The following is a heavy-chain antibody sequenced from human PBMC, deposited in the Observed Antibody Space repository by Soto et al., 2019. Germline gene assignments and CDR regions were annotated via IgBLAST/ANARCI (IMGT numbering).Heavy chain of an antibody. J-gene: IGHJ3*01. CDR2: IIPMFRTT. Sequence: QVQLVQSGTEVRKPGSSVNVSCQASGDTFDTYTFSWVRQAPGQGLQWMGEIIPMFRTTKYAPRFQGRLTLTADDSTRIVYMQWNSLTFEDTAVYYCAGGDGGADAVDLWGQATRLAVSS. D-gene: IGHD3-16*01. V-gene: IGHV1-69*12. CDR1: GDTFDTYT. CDR3: AGGDGGADAVDL.